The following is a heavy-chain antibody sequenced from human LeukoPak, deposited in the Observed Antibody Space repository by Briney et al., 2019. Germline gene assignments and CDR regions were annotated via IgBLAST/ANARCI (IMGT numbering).Heavy chain of an antibody. J-gene: IGHJ2*01. CDR3: AKSMTLQWRGFFDL. V-gene: IGHV3-23*01. D-gene: IGHD6-19*01. Sequence: GGSLRLSCVASGFTFSTYAMSWVRQAPGKGLEWVSTISDSGANTYYADSVRGRFTISRDNSKNTLYLQKNSLRADDTAIYYCAKSMTLQWRGFFDLWGRGTHVTVSS. CDR1: GFTFSTYA. CDR2: ISDSGANT.